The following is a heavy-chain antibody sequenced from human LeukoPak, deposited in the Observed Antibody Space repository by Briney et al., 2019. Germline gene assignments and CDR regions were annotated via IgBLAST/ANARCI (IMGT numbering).Heavy chain of an antibody. CDR3: ARGGVFPRQFDP. CDR1: GGSISSGGYY. CDR2: IYHSGSA. D-gene: IGHD3-16*01. V-gene: IGHV4-30-2*01. Sequence: SETLSLTCTVSGGSISSGGYYWRWIRQPPGKGLEWIGYIYHSGSAYYNPSLKSRVTISVDRSKNQFSLKLSSVTAADTAVYYCARGGVFPRQFDPWGQGTLVTVSS. J-gene: IGHJ5*02.